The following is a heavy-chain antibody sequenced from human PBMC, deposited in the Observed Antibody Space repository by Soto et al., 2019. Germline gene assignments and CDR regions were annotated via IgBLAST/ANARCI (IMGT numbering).Heavy chain of an antibody. CDR2: IYYSGST. Sequence: SETLSLTCTVSGGSISSGYYYWSWIRQPPGKGLEWIGYIYYSGSTYYNPSLKSRVTISVDTSKNRFSLKLSSVTAADTAVYYCRGFRCILGASWAWPKKGDYYYYGMDVWGQGTTVTVSS. V-gene: IGHV4-30-4*01. J-gene: IGHJ6*02. CDR1: GGSISSGYYY. D-gene: IGHD1-26*01. CDR3: RGFRCILGASWAWPKKGDYYYYGMDV.